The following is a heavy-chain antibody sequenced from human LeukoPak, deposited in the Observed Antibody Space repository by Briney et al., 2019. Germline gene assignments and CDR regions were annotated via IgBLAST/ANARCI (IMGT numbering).Heavy chain of an antibody. J-gene: IGHJ4*02. CDR1: GGSISSSSYY. Sequence: PSETLSLTCTVSGGSISSSSYYWGWIRQPPGKGLEWIGSIYYSGSTYYNPSLKSRVTISVDTSKNQFSLKLSSVTAADTAVYYCARHRKGSGWYIYYFDYWGQGTLVTVSS. V-gene: IGHV4-39*01. CDR3: ARHRKGSGWYIYYFDY. CDR2: IYYSGST. D-gene: IGHD6-19*01.